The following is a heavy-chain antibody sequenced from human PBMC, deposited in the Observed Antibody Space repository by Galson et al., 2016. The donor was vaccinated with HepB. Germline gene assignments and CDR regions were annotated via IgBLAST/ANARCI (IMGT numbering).Heavy chain of an antibody. D-gene: IGHD2/OR15-2a*01. J-gene: IGHJ6*02. Sequence: SLRLSCAVSGFTFSRYWMSWVRQTPGKGLEWVANIKQDGSEEYFVDSAKGRFTISRDNAKNLLYLQMNSLRAEDSAVYYCARDAEYCSGTNCYFGWRYYGMDVWGQGTTVTVSS. CDR2: IKQDGSEE. V-gene: IGHV3-7*01. CDR1: GFTFSRYW. CDR3: ARDAEYCSGTNCYFGWRYYGMDV.